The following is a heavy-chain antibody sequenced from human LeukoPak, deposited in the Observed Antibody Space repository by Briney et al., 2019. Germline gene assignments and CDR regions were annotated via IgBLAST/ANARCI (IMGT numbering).Heavy chain of an antibody. CDR2: IDPTDSYR. CDR1: GYNFTTYW. J-gene: IGHJ5*01. Sequence: GESLKISCKGSGYNFTTYWISWARQMPGKGLEWMGRIDPTDSYRKYSPSFQSHVTISVDKSISAAYLQWSSLKASDSAMYYCARHRGGTSWPYNWFDSWGQGTLVTVSS. D-gene: IGHD6-13*01. CDR3: ARHRGGTSWPYNWFDS. V-gene: IGHV5-10-1*01.